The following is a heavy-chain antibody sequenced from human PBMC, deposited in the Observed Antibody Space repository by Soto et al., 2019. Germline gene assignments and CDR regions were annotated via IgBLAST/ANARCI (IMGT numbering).Heavy chain of an antibody. CDR1: VYAYTVLS. V-gene: IGHV1-24*01. CDR3: AIKANDGLWSWHNCFDS. D-gene: IGHD3-10*01. J-gene: IGHJ5*01. CDR2: FEPEDGET. Sequence: AXVKVSCKVSVYAYTVLSIRWGSLAPGKGLEWRGGFEPEDGETIYAQKFQGRVTMTEDTSTDTAYMELSSLRSEDTAVYYCAIKANDGLWSWHNCFDSWGKGTPDIV.